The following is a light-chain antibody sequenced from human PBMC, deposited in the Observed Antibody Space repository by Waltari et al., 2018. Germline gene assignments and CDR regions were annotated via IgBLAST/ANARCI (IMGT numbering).Light chain of an antibody. V-gene: IGLV3-1*01. CDR3: QAWDSAVV. J-gene: IGLJ2*01. CDR2: QDT. Sequence: SYELTQPPSVSVSPGQIATITCSRYKLGHNYVSRVQQKSDQSPLLVIYQDTKRPSGIPERVSGSNSGNTATLTISGTQAIFAADYYCQAWDSAVVFGGGTKLTVL. CDR1: KLGHNY.